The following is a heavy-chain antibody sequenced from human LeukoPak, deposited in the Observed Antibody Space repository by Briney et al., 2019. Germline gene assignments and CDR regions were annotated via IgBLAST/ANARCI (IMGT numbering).Heavy chain of an antibody. J-gene: IGHJ6*03. CDR1: GFTFSSYG. Sequence: GGSLRLSCAASGFTFSSYGMRWVRQAPGKGLEWVAVISYDGSNKYYADSVKGRFTISRDNSKNTLYLQMNSLRAEDTAVYYCRAARLYYYYYMDVWGKGTTVTISS. CDR2: ISYDGSNK. D-gene: IGHD6-13*01. V-gene: IGHV3-30*03. CDR3: RAARLYYYYYMDV.